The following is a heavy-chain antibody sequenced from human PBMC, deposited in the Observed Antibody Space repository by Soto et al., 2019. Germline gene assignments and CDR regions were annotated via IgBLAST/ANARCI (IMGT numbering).Heavy chain of an antibody. D-gene: IGHD3-9*01. Sequence: PGGSLRLSCAASGFTFSSYAMHWVRQAPGKGLEWVAVISYDGSNKYYADSVKGRFTISRDNAKNTLYLQMNSLRAEDTAVYYCAREAPTYYDILTGYLYYYVIDVWGQGTTVTVSS. CDR1: GFTFSSYA. J-gene: IGHJ6*02. CDR3: AREAPTYYDILTGYLYYYVIDV. CDR2: ISYDGSNK. V-gene: IGHV3-30-3*01.